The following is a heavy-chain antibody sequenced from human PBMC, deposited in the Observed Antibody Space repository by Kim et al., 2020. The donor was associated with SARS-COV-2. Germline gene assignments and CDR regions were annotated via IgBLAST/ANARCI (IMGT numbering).Heavy chain of an antibody. CDR3: ARGGYSGYDSLGQEYQGFDY. V-gene: IGHV4-34*01. CDR2: INHSGST. D-gene: IGHD5-12*01. J-gene: IGHJ4*02. CDR1: GGSFSGYY. Sequence: SETLSLTCAVYGGSFSGYYWSWIRQPPGKGLEWIGEINHSGSTNYNPSLKSRVTISVDTSKNQFSLKLSSVTAADTAVYYCARGGYSGYDSLGQEYQGFDYWGQGTLVTVSS.